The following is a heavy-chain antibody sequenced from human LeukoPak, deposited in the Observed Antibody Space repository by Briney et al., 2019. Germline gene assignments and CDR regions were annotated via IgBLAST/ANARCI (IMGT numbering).Heavy chain of an antibody. Sequence: GGSLRLSCAASGVTFSTYGMSWVRQAPGKGLEWVSSISSSSSYIYYADSVKGRFTISRDNAKNSLYLQMNSLRAEDTAVYYCARDLVAVVTVKSDAFDIWGQGTMVTVSS. V-gene: IGHV3-21*04. D-gene: IGHD4-23*01. CDR1: GVTFSTYG. CDR2: ISSSSSYI. CDR3: ARDLVAVVTVKSDAFDI. J-gene: IGHJ3*02.